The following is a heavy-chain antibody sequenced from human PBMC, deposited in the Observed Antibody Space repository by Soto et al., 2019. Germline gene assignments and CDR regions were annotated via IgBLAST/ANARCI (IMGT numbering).Heavy chain of an antibody. Sequence: QVQLVESGGGVVQPGRSLRLSCAASGFTFSSYGMHWVRQAPGKGLEWVAVIWYDGSNKYYADSVKGRFTISRDNSKNTLYLQMNSLRAEDTAGYYCARDWGGHSDYCYYGMDGWGQGNTVTVS. CDR3: ARDWGGHSDYCYYGMDG. CDR2: IWYDGSNK. D-gene: IGHD3-16*01. V-gene: IGHV3-33*01. J-gene: IGHJ6*02. CDR1: GFTFSSYG.